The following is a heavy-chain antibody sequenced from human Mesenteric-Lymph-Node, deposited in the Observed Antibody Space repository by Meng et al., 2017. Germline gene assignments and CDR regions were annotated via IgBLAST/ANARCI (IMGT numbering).Heavy chain of an antibody. CDR2: IYYSAST. Sequence: SETLSLTCTVSGGSVSSISDYWSWLRQPPGKGLEWIGYIYYSASTYYNPSLRSRVTISEDMSKTQFSLMLTSVTAADTAVYYCARGKIFYYDSSGYYYSKLYGMDVWGQGTTVTVSS. J-gene: IGHJ6*02. CDR1: GGSVSSISDY. CDR3: ARGKIFYYDSSGYYYSKLYGMDV. D-gene: IGHD3-22*01. V-gene: IGHV4-61*01.